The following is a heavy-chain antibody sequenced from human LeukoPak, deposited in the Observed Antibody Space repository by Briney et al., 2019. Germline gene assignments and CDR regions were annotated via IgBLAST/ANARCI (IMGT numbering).Heavy chain of an antibody. V-gene: IGHV3-30-3*01. CDR1: GFTFSSYA. CDR3: AREVVDPFDI. D-gene: IGHD2-15*01. Sequence: GGSLRLSCAASGFTFSSYAMHWVRQAPGKGLEWVAVISYDGSNKYYADSVKGRFTISRDNSKNTLYLQMNSLRAEDTAVYYCAREVVDPFDIWGQGTMVTVSS. J-gene: IGHJ3*02. CDR2: ISYDGSNK.